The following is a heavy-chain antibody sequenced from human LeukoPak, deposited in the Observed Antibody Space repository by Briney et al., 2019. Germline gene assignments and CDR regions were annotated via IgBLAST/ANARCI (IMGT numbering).Heavy chain of an antibody. V-gene: IGHV4-59*01. J-gene: IGHJ4*02. CDR2: IYYSGST. D-gene: IGHD1-26*01. Sequence: PSETLSLTCTVSGGSISSYYWSWIRQPPGKGLEWIGYIYYSGSTNYNPSLKSRVTISVDTSKNQFSLKLSSVTAADTAVYYCARDLSGSYFGYWGQGTLVTVSS. CDR3: ARDLSGSYFGY. CDR1: GGSISSYY.